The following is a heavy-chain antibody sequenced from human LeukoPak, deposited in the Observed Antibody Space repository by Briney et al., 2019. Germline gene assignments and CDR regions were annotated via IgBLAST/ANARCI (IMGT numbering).Heavy chain of an antibody. Sequence: GSLRLSCAVSGFTFSSYSMHWVRQAPGKGLEWVSSISSSSYYIYYADSVKGRFVISRDNSQNTLYLQMNSLRVEDTAVYYCVRDQNYWGQGTLVTVSS. CDR3: VRDQNY. V-gene: IGHV3-21*01. J-gene: IGHJ4*02. CDR1: GFTFSSYS. CDR2: ISSSSYYI.